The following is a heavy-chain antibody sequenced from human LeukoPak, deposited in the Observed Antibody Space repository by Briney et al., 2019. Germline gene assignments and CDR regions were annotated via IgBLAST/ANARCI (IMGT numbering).Heavy chain of an antibody. D-gene: IGHD6-19*01. CDR3: ARIAVAGIDFDY. Sequence: TQPLTCNVRGGYSGSYYWSWIRKPKRKGLEWIGYIYYSGSTNYNPSLKSRVTISVDTSKNQFSLKLSSVTAADTAVYYCARIAVAGIDFDYWGQGTLVTVSS. V-gene: IGHV4-59*01. CDR2: IYYSGST. CDR1: GGYSGSYY. J-gene: IGHJ4*02.